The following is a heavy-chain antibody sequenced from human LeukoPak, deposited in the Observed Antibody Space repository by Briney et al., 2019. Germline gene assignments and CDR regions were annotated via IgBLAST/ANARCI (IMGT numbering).Heavy chain of an antibody. J-gene: IGHJ6*01. CDR1: GGTFSSYA. V-gene: IGHV1-69*04. CDR3: ARGIVATIQGNKYDGMDV. Sequence: ASVKVSCRASGGTFSSYAISWVRQAPGQGLEWMGRIIPILGIANFAQKFEGRVTITADKSKSIAYMELSSLRSEDRALYSSARGIVATIQGNKYDGMDVWGQGCTVTV. D-gene: IGHD5-12*01. CDR2: IIPILGIA.